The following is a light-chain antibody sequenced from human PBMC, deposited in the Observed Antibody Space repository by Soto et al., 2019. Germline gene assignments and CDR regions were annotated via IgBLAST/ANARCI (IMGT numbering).Light chain of an antibody. V-gene: IGKV3-20*01. CDR1: QTVSSSS. J-gene: IGKJ1*01. Sequence: VLTQSPGTLSLSPGGRATLSGSASQTVSSSSLAWYQQKPGQAPRLLIFGASTRAAGFPDRFSGSGSGTDFTLTISRLEPEDFAVYYCQQYGSSPRTFGQGTKVDIK. CDR3: QQYGSSPRT. CDR2: GAS.